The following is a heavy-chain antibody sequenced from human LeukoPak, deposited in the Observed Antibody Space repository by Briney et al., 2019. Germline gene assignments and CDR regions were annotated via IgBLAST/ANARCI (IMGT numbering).Heavy chain of an antibody. CDR1: GYTLAELS. V-gene: IGHV1-24*01. Sequence: ASVKVSCKVSGYTLAELSMHWVRQAPGKGLEWMGGFDPEDGETIYAQKFQGRVTITADKSTSTAYMELSSLRSEDTAVYYCARVGRYYYDSSGPYYFDYWGQGTLVTVSS. D-gene: IGHD3-22*01. CDR3: ARVGRYYYDSSGPYYFDY. CDR2: FDPEDGET. J-gene: IGHJ4*02.